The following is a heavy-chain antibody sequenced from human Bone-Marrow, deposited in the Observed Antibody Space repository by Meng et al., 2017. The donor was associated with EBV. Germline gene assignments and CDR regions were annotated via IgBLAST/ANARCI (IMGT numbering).Heavy chain of an antibody. J-gene: IGHJ6*04. CDR2: TYYRSKWYN. CDR1: XXTVSSNSAT. D-gene: IGHD1-7*01. V-gene: IGHV6-1*01. Sequence: QVQLQQSGPGVVKPSQTLPLTCAXXXXTVSSNSATWNWIRQSPSRGLEWLGRTYYRSKWYNDYALSVKSRIIINPDTSKNQVSLQLNSVTPDDTAVYYCARGRGLELRGNIYYGMDVWGKGSTVTVSS. CDR3: ARGRGLELRGNIYYGMDV.